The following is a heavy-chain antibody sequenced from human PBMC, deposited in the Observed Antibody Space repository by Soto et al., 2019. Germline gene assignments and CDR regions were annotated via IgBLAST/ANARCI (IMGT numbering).Heavy chain of an antibody. J-gene: IGHJ4*02. CDR3: ARGIGRGIAALPIDY. D-gene: IGHD6-6*01. Sequence: ASVKVSCKAPGYTFTGYYMHWVRQAPGQGLEWMGWINPNSGGTNYAQKFQGWVTMTRDTSISTAYMELSRLRSDDTAVYYCARGIGRGIAALPIDYWGQGTLVTVSS. CDR2: INPNSGGT. CDR1: GYTFTGYY. V-gene: IGHV1-2*04.